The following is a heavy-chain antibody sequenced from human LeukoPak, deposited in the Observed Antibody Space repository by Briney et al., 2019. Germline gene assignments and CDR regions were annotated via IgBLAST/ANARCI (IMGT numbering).Heavy chain of an antibody. Sequence: GALRLSCAASGFTFSSYSMNWVRQAPGKGLEWVSHITASGTAMFYADSVKGRFTISRDNAKNSLYLQMNSLRAEDTAVYYCARGDYYDSSGYYRPNNFDYWGQGTLVTVSS. CDR2: ITASGTAM. CDR1: GFTFSSYS. V-gene: IGHV3-48*01. J-gene: IGHJ4*02. CDR3: ARGDYYDSSGYYRPNNFDY. D-gene: IGHD3-22*01.